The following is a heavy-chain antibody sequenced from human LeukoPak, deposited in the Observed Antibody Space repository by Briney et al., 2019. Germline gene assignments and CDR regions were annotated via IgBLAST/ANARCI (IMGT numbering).Heavy chain of an antibody. Sequence: PGGSLRLSCAASGYTFTSYYMHWVRQAPGQGLEWMGIINPSGGSTSYAQKFQGRVTMTRDMSTSTVYMELSSLRSEDTAVYYCARVVPAASPSFDYWGQGTLVTVSS. CDR2: INPSGGST. J-gene: IGHJ4*02. V-gene: IGHV1-46*01. D-gene: IGHD2-2*01. CDR1: GYTFTSYY. CDR3: ARVVPAASPSFDY.